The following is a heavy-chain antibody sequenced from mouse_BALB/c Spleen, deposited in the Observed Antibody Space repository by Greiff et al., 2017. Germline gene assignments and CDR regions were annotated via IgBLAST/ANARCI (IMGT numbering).Heavy chain of an antibody. J-gene: IGHJ2*01. CDR2: ICSGGST. Sequence: QVQLKESGRGLVQPSQCLSITCTASGFSFTSYGVPWVRQSPGKGLEWLGAICSGGSTDYNADFVSRLSISKDNSKSQTFFKMNSLQTNETTIYYCARINYGYLNDYWGQGTTLTVSS. CDR3: ARINYGYLNDY. D-gene: IGHD1-2*01. V-gene: IGHV2-2*02. CDR1: GFSFTSYG.